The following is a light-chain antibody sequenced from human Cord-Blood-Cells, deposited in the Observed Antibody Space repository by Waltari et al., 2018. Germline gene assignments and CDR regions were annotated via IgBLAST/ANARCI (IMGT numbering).Light chain of an antibody. Sequence: QSALTQPAPVSGPPGQSITISSTGASSDVGSYNLVPWYQQHPGKAPQLMIYAGSKRPSGVANRCSGSKSGNTASLTISGLQAEDEADYDCCSYAGSSTLVFGGGTKLTVL. CDR3: CSYAGSSTLV. CDR2: AGS. CDR1: SSDVGSYNL. J-gene: IGLJ2*01. V-gene: IGLV2-23*01.